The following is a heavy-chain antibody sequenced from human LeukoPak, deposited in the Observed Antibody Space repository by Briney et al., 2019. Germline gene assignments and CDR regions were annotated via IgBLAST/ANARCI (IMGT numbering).Heavy chain of an antibody. Sequence: GGSLSLSCAASGFTFSSYSMNWVRQAPGKGLEWVSSISSSSSYIYYADSVKGRFTISRDNAKNSLYLQMNSLRAEDTAVYYCAKDYDFWSGYYDLWGRGTLVTVSS. CDR2: ISSSSSYI. CDR1: GFTFSSYS. CDR3: AKDYDFWSGYYDL. D-gene: IGHD3-3*01. J-gene: IGHJ2*01. V-gene: IGHV3-21*01.